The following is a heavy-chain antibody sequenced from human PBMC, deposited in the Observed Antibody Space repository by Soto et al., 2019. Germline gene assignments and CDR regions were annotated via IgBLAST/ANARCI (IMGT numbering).Heavy chain of an antibody. D-gene: IGHD3-3*01. Sequence: QVQLVQSGAEVKEPGSSVKVSCKASGGTFSIFSINWVRQAPGQGLEWMGGIRTISGKTVYAQKFLGRVTITADESTTTAYMDLISLRSEDSAVYYCATPLQYWDVWSGYPPFDYWGQGTLVTVSS. J-gene: IGHJ4*02. V-gene: IGHV1-69*01. CDR2: IRTISGKT. CDR3: ATPLQYWDVWSGYPPFDY. CDR1: GGTFSIFS.